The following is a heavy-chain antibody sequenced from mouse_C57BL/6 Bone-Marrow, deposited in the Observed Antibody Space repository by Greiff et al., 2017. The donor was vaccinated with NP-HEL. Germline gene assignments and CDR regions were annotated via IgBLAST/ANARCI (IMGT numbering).Heavy chain of an antibody. D-gene: IGHD2-12*01. J-gene: IGHJ3*01. CDR1: GFSLTSYG. CDR3: VDSSRFAY. CDR2: IWSGGST. V-gene: IGHV2-2*01. Sequence: QVQLQQSGPGLVQPSQSLSITCTVSGFSLTSYGVHWVRQSPGKGLEWLGVIWSGGSTDYNAAFISRLSISKDNSKSQVFFKMNSLQADDTAIYYCVDSSRFAYWGQGTLVTVSA.